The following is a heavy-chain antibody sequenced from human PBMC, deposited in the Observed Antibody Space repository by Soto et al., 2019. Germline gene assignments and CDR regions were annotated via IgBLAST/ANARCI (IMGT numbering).Heavy chain of an antibody. CDR3: ARKNYGDYPTDY. CDR2: IYWDDDK. CDR1: GFSLSTRGVG. J-gene: IGHJ4*02. V-gene: IGHV2-5*02. D-gene: IGHD4-17*01. Sequence: QITLKESGPTLVKPTQTLTLTCTFSGFSLSTRGVGVGWIRQPPGKALEWLAVIYWDDDKRYSPSLQSRLTITKDPSKTQVVLTMTNMDPVDTATYYCARKNYGDYPTDYWGQGTLVTVSS.